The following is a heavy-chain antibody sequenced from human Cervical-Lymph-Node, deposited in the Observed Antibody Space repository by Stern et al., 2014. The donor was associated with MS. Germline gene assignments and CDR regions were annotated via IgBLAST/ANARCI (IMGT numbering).Heavy chain of an antibody. CDR1: EFTFSSYS. CDR3: ARDLGDGYNLPYFDY. D-gene: IGHD5-24*01. Sequence: EVQLVESGGGLVKPGGSLRLSCAASEFTFSSYSMNWVRQAPGKGLEWVSSISSSSSYIYYADSVKGRFTISRDNAKNSLYLQMNSLRAEDTAVYYCARDLGDGYNLPYFDYWGQGTLVTVSS. V-gene: IGHV3-21*01. CDR2: ISSSSSYI. J-gene: IGHJ4*02.